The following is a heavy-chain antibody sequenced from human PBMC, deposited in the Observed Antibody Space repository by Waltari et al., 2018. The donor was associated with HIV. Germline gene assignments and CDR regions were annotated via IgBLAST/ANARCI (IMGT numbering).Heavy chain of an antibody. Sequence: QVQLVESGGGLVKPGGSLRLSCAASGFTFSDYYMSWIRQAPGKGLELFSYSSSSCSTIYDADAVKGRFTISRDNAKNSLYLQMNSLRAEDTAVDYCARARLIHWTGPFDYWGQGTLVTVSS. D-gene: IGHD3-16*01. V-gene: IGHV3-11*01. J-gene: IGHJ4*02. CDR1: GFTFSDYY. CDR2: SSSSCSTI. CDR3: ARARLIHWTGPFDY.